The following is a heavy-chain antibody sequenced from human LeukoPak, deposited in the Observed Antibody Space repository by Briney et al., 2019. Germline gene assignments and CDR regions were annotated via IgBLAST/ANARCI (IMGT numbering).Heavy chain of an antibody. J-gene: IGHJ4*02. CDR2: IRSKPKNYAT. CDR3: TRHGDQDY. Sequence: PGGSLRLSCAASGFTFSGSALHWVRQASGKGLEWVGRIRSKPKNYATAYAASVKGRFTISRDDSKNTAYLQMNSLNTEDTAAYYCTRHGDQDYWGQGTLVTVSS. D-gene: IGHD7-27*01. V-gene: IGHV3-73*01. CDR1: GFTFSGSA.